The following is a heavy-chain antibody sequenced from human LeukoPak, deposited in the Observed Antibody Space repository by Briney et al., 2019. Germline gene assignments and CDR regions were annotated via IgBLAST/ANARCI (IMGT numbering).Heavy chain of an antibody. J-gene: IGHJ5*02. CDR2: IQSSGNT. V-gene: IGHV4-4*07. CDR3: ARDLGGGWFDP. Sequence: PSETLSLTCTVSGGSMSSYYWSWIRQPAGKGLEWIGRIQSSGNTNYNPSLESRITMSRDTSKNLFSLKLSSVTAADTAVYFCARDLGGGWFDPWGQGTLVTVSS. CDR1: GGSMSSYY. D-gene: IGHD3-16*01.